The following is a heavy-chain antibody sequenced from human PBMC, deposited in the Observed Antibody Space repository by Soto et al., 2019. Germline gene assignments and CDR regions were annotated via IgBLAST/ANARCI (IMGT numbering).Heavy chain of an antibody. Sequence: XPGQVSFKASWYAYTDDHMHWVRQAAGRGLEWMGWINRNSGGTNYAQRFQGRVTMTRDTSISTAYMELSMLRSDDTAVYYCARAGGYNYVHGMGVWGQGSTGTISS. D-gene: IGHD5-12*01. J-gene: IGHJ6*02. V-gene: IGHV1-2*02. CDR3: ARAGGYNYVHGMGV. CDR2: INRNSGGT. CDR1: WYAYTDDH.